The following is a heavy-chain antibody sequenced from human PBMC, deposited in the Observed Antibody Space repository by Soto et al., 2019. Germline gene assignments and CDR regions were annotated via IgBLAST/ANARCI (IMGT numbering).Heavy chain of an antibody. Sequence: SVKVSCKTSGGSFSNYAISWVRQAPGQGLEWMGAIIPMFGTANYAQMFQGRVTITADEATNTAYMEVSSLRSEDSAVYYCARGATVTREYLYGMDVWDKGRRSTSP. J-gene: IGHJ6*01. CDR2: IIPMFGTA. CDR3: ARGATVTREYLYGMDV. V-gene: IGHV1-69*13. CDR1: GGSFSNYA. D-gene: IGHD4-4*01.